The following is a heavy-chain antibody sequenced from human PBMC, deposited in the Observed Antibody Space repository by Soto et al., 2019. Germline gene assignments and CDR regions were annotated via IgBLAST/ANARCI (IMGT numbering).Heavy chain of an antibody. J-gene: IGHJ4*02. CDR1: GFTFSDHY. Sequence: EVQLVESGGGLVRPGGSLRLSCAASGFTFSDHYMDWVRQAPGKGLEWVGRTRNKANSYTTEYAAAVKGRFTISRDDSKNSLYLQMNSLKTEDTAVYYCARVYCSGGSCSATLYYFDYWGQGTLVTVSS. CDR2: TRNKANSYTT. D-gene: IGHD2-15*01. CDR3: ARVYCSGGSCSATLYYFDY. V-gene: IGHV3-72*01.